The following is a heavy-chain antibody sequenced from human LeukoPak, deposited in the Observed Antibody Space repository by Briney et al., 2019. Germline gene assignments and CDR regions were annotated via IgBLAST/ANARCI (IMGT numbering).Heavy chain of an antibody. CDR2: ISSSSSYI. D-gene: IGHD2-15*01. J-gene: IGHJ3*02. Sequence: GGSLRLSCAASGFTFSSYSMNWVRQAPGKGREGVSSISSSSSYIYYADSVKGRFTISRDNAKNSLYLQMNSLRAEDTAVYYCARDSGYCSGGSCESDAFDIWGQGTMVTVSS. V-gene: IGHV3-21*01. CDR3: ARDSGYCSGGSCESDAFDI. CDR1: GFTFSSYS.